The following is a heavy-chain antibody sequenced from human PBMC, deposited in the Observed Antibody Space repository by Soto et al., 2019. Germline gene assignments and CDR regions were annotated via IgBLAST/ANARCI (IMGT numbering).Heavy chain of an antibody. CDR2: IIPIFGTA. J-gene: IGHJ6*02. CDR1: GGTFSSYA. V-gene: IGHV1-69*01. Sequence: QVQLVQSGAEVKKPGSSVKVSCKASGGTFSSYAISWVRQAPGQGLEWMGGIIPIFGTANYAQKFQGRVTITEDESTSTAYMELSSLRSEDTAVYYCARDGRATVVTPAYYYGMDVWGQGTTVTVSS. CDR3: ARDGRATVVTPAYYYGMDV. D-gene: IGHD4-17*01.